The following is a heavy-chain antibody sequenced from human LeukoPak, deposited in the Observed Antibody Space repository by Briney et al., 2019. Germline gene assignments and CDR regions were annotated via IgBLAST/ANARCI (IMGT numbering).Heavy chain of an antibody. CDR1: GFTFSSYA. Sequence: GGSLRLSCAASGFTFSSYAMSWVRQAPGKGLEWVSVISNRGGSSYYVDSVKGRFSISRDNSKNTLYLQMNSLRAEDTAVYYCATDAPNDFWSGYFLNYWGQGTLVTVSS. V-gene: IGHV3-23*01. D-gene: IGHD3-3*01. CDR3: ATDAPNDFWSGYFLNY. CDR2: ISNRGGSS. J-gene: IGHJ4*02.